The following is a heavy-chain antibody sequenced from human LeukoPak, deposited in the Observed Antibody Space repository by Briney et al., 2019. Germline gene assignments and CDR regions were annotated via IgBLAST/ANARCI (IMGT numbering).Heavy chain of an antibody. D-gene: IGHD1-7*01. CDR1: GGSISTYY. CDR2: IYYSGST. J-gene: IGHJ5*02. V-gene: IGHV4-59*01. Sequence: SETLSLTCTVSGGSISTYYWSWIRQPPGKGLEWIGYIYYSGSTKYSPSLKSRVTISVVTSKNQFSLKLSSVTAADTAVYFCARGGTKLDPWGQGTLVTVSS. CDR3: ARGGTKLDP.